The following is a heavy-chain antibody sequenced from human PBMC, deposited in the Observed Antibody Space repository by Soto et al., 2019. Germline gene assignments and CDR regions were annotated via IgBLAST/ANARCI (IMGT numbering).Heavy chain of an antibody. CDR2: IIPILGIA. Sequence: SVKVSCKASGGTFSSYTISWVRQAPGQGLEWMGRIIPILGIANYAQKFQGRVTITADKSTSTAYMELSSLRSEDTAVYYCARGSDYGDFNFYSRGQGTLVTVSS. CDR3: ARGSDYGDFNFYS. CDR1: GGTFSSYT. D-gene: IGHD4-17*01. J-gene: IGHJ4*02. V-gene: IGHV1-69*02.